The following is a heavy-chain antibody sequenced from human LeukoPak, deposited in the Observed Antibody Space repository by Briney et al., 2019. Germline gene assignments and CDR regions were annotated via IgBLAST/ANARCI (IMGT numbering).Heavy chain of an antibody. Sequence: GGSLRLSCAASGFTFSSYSVNWVRQAPGKGLEWVSYISSSSSTIYYADSVKGRFTISRDNAKNSLYLQMNSLRAEDTAVYYCARSQRSSGYYGDAFDIWGQGTMVTVSS. CDR2: ISSSSSTI. CDR1: GFTFSSYS. D-gene: IGHD3-22*01. CDR3: ARSQRSSGYYGDAFDI. J-gene: IGHJ3*02. V-gene: IGHV3-48*01.